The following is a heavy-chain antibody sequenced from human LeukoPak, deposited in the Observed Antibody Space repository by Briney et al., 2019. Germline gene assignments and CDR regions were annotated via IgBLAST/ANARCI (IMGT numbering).Heavy chain of an antibody. CDR3: ARIGAATYAFDI. CDR2: ISWDGGST. J-gene: IGHJ3*02. Sequence: GGSLRLSCAASGFTFDDYAMHWVRQAPGKGLEWVSLISWDGGSTYYADSVQGWFTISRDNAKNTLYLQMNSLRAEDTAVYYCARIGAATYAFDIWGQGTMVTVSS. D-gene: IGHD1-26*01. CDR1: GFTFDDYA. V-gene: IGHV3-43D*04.